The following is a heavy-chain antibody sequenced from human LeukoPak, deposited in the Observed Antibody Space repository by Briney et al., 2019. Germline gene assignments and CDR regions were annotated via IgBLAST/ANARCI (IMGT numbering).Heavy chain of an antibody. CDR3: ARDRVYSVSWYNFDY. D-gene: IGHD6-13*01. J-gene: IGHJ4*02. Sequence: GGSLRLSCAASGFSFSSYCMNWVRQAPGKGLEWVSYINSSSSTIYYAHSVKRRFTISRDNAKNSLYLQMNSLRAEDTAVYYCARDRVYSVSWYNFDYWGQGTLVTVSS. CDR1: GFSFSSYC. V-gene: IGHV3-48*01. CDR2: INSSSSTI.